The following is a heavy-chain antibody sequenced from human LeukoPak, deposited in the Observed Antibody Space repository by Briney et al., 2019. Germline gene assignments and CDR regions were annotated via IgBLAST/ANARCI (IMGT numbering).Heavy chain of an antibody. CDR1: GFTFSTYG. V-gene: IGHV3-23*01. CDR3: ARDDYYYDILTGYYEGLTNWFDP. D-gene: IGHD3-9*01. Sequence: GGTLRLSCVGSGFTFSTYGMSWVRQAPGKGLEWVSAISDTGGSTFYADSVKGRFTISRDNAKNSLYLQMNSPRAEDTAVYYCARDDYYYDILTGYYEGLTNWFDPWGQGTLVTVSS. CDR2: ISDTGGST. J-gene: IGHJ5*02.